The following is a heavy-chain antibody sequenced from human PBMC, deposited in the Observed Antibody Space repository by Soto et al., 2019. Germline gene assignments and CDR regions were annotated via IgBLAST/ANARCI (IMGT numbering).Heavy chain of an antibody. CDR2: IYYSGST. J-gene: IGHJ6*02. V-gene: IGHV4-39*01. Sequence: PSETLSLTCTVSGGSISSSGYYWGWIRQPPGKGLEWIGSIYYSGSTYYNPSLKSRVTISVDTSKNQFSLKLSSVTAADTAVYYCARQEGIAAAGSMDVWGQGTTVTVSS. CDR1: GGSISSSGYY. D-gene: IGHD6-13*01. CDR3: ARQEGIAAAGSMDV.